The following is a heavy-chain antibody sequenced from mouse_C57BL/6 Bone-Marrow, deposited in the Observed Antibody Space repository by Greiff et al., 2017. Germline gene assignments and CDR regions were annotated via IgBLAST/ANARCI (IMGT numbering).Heavy chain of an antibody. Sequence: DVKLQESGPGLVKPSQSLSLTCSVTGYSITSGYYWNWIRQFPGNKLEWMGYISYDGSNNYNPSLKNRISITRDTSKNQFFLKLNSVTTEDTATYYCARDGYYEMDWYFDVWGTGTTVTVSS. V-gene: IGHV3-6*01. D-gene: IGHD2-3*01. CDR1: GYSITSGYY. J-gene: IGHJ1*03. CDR2: ISYDGSN. CDR3: ARDGYYEMDWYFDV.